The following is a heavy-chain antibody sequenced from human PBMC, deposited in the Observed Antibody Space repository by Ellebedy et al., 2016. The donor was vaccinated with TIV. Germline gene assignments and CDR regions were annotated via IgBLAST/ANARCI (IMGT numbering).Heavy chain of an antibody. V-gene: IGHV1-46*01. CDR2: INPSGAHT. CDR1: GGTFSSHV. CDR3: ARGLPQQWLGPQFDY. Sequence: AASVKVSCKASGGTFSSHVITWVRQAPGQGLEWMGVINPSGAHTTYTQKFQGRVTMTRDTSTSTVYMDLSSLRSDDTAVYYCARGLPQQWLGPQFDYWGQGTLVTVSS. D-gene: IGHD6-19*01. J-gene: IGHJ4*02.